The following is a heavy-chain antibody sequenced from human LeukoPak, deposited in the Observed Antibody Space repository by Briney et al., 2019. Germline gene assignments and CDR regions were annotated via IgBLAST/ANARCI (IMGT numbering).Heavy chain of an antibody. V-gene: IGHV4-38-2*02. CDR1: GYSITSDYY. Sequence: LTCAVXGYSITSDYYWGWIRPPPGKGLEWIGNIYNSGSTYYNQSVKSRVTISVDTSKNQFSLKLSSVTAADTAVYYCARDSGSHYYCSWSYFNLFDPWGQGTLVTVSS. J-gene: IGHJ5*02. D-gene: IGHD3-10*01. CDR3: ARDSGSHYYCSWSYFNLFDP. CDR2: IYNSGST.